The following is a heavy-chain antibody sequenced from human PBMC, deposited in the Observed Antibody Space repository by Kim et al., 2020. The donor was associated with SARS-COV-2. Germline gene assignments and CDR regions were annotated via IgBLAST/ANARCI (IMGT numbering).Heavy chain of an antibody. CDR2: INHSGST. CDR3: ARGQIVVVPAALGVVMYYYYYMDV. J-gene: IGHJ6*03. Sequence: SETLSLTCAVYGGSFSGYYWSWIRQPPGKGLEWIGEINHSGSTNYNPSLKSRVTISVDTSKNQFSLKLSSVTAADTAAYYCARGQIVVVPAALGVVMYYYYYMDVWGKGTTVTVSS. V-gene: IGHV4-34*01. CDR1: GGSFSGYY. D-gene: IGHD2-2*01.